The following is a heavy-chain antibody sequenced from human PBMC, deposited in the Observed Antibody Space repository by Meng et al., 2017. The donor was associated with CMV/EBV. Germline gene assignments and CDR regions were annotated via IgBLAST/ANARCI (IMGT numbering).Heavy chain of an antibody. CDR3: ARGVGYCSSTSCYPRFDP. D-gene: IGHD2-2*01. CDR2: INHSGST. J-gene: IGHJ5*02. CDR1: AFTGYY. Sequence: AFTGYYWRWVRQPTGKGLEWIGEINHSGSTNYNPSLKSRVTISVGTCKNQFSLKLSSVTAADTAVYYCARGVGYCSSTSCYPRFDPWGQGTLVTVSS. V-gene: IGHV4-34*01.